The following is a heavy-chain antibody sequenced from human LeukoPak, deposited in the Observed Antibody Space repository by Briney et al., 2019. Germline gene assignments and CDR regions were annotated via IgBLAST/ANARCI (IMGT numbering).Heavy chain of an antibody. CDR3: ARVVSTLYYFDY. V-gene: IGHV1-69*05. D-gene: IGHD1-14*01. J-gene: IGHJ4*02. Sequence: SVKVSCKASGGTFSSYAISWVRQAPGQGLEWMGGIIPIFGTANYAQKFQGRVTMTRNTSISTAYMELSSLRSEDTAVYYCARVVSTLYYFDYWGQGTLVTVSS. CDR1: GGTFSSYA. CDR2: IIPIFGTA.